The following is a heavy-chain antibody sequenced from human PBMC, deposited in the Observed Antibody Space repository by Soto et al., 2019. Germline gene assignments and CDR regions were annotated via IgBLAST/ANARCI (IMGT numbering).Heavy chain of an antibody. CDR2: IYHSGST. CDR3: ARDRYDSSGYVIIDAFHI. D-gene: IGHD3-22*01. V-gene: IGHV4-4*02. J-gene: IGHJ3*02. CDR1: GGSISSSNW. Sequence: SETLSLTCAVSGGSISSSNWWSWVRQPPGKGLEWIGEIYHSGSTNYNPSLKSRVTISVDKSKNQFSLKLSSVTAADTAVYYCARDRYDSSGYVIIDAFHIWGQGTMVTVSS.